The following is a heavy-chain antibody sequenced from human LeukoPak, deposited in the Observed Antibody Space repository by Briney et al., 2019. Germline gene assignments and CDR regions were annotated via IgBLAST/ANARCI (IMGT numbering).Heavy chain of an antibody. V-gene: IGHV4-61*02. D-gene: IGHD5-12*01. CDR1: GGSISSGSYY. CDR3: ARNGGYGGYDDY. Sequence: SETLSLTCTVSGGSISSGSYYWSWIRQPAGKGLEWIGRIYTSGSTNYNPSLKSRVTISVDTSKNQFSLKLSSVTAADTAVYYCARNGGYGGYDDYWGQGNLVTVSS. J-gene: IGHJ4*02. CDR2: IYTSGST.